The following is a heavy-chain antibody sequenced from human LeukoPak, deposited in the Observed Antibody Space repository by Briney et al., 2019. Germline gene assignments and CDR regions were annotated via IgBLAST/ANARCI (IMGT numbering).Heavy chain of an antibody. D-gene: IGHD2-15*01. CDR1: GYTFTSYG. CDR2: ISAYNGNT. Sequence: ASVKVSCKASGYTFTSYGISWVRQAPGQGLVWMGWISAYNGNTNYAQKLQGRVTMTTDTSTSTAYMELRSLRSDDSAVYYCARARYCSGGSCYYFDYWGQGTLVTVSS. CDR3: ARARYCSGGSCYYFDY. V-gene: IGHV1-18*01. J-gene: IGHJ4*02.